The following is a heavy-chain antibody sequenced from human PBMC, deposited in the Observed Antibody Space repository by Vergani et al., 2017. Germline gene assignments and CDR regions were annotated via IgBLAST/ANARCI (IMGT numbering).Heavy chain of an antibody. CDR2: MNPNSGNT. V-gene: IGHV1-8*01. D-gene: IGHD1-26*01. Sequence: QVQLVQSGAEVKKPGASVKVSCKASGYTFTSYDLNWVRQATGQGLEWMGWMNPNSGNTGYAQKFQGRVTMTRNTSISTAYMELSSLRSEYTAVYYCARDSGSYYLSTRAFDIWGQGTMVTVSS. CDR1: GYTFTSYD. CDR3: ARDSGSYYLSTRAFDI. J-gene: IGHJ3*02.